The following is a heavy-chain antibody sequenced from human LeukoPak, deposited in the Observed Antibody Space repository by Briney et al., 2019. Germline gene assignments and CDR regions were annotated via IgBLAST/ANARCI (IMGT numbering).Heavy chain of an antibody. Sequence: ASVKVSCKASGYTFTSYGISWVRQAPGQGLEWMGWISAYNGNTNYAQKLQGRVTMTTDTSTSTAYMELRSPRSDDAAVYYCAREAAGITIFGVSPGWFDPWGQGTLVTVSS. V-gene: IGHV1-18*01. J-gene: IGHJ5*02. D-gene: IGHD3-3*01. CDR1: GYTFTSYG. CDR3: AREAAGITIFGVSPGWFDP. CDR2: ISAYNGNT.